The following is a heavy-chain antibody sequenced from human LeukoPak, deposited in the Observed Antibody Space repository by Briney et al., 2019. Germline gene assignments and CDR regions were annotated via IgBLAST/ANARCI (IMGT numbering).Heavy chain of an antibody. CDR1: GGSISSYY. J-gene: IGHJ4*02. V-gene: IGHV4-59*12. CDR2: IYYSGST. CDR3: ARVFGSWLDY. D-gene: IGHD6-13*01. Sequence: PSETLSLTCTVSGGSISSYYWSWIRQPPGKGLEWIGYIYYSGSTNYNPSLKSRVTMSVDTSKNQFSLKLSSVTAADTAVYYCARVFGSWLDYWGQGTLVTVSS.